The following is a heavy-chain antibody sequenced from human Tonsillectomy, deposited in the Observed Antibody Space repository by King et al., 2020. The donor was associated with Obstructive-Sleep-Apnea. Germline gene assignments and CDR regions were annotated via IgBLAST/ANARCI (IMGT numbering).Heavy chain of an antibody. V-gene: IGHV5-51*01. Sequence: VQLVQSGAEVKKPGESLKIACKGSGYIFTAYWIAWVRQMPGKGLEWMGMIYPGDSDTRYSPSFQGQRVTISADKSISTAYLQWSSLKASDTATYYCARQEQPGLVTDYNYGMDVWGQGTTVTVSS. CDR2: IYPGDSDT. CDR3: ARQEQPGLVTDYNYGMDV. D-gene: IGHD1-14*01. CDR1: GYIFTAYW. J-gene: IGHJ6*02.